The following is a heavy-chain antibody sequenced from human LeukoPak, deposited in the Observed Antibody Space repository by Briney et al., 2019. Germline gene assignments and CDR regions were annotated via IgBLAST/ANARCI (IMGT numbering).Heavy chain of an antibody. J-gene: IGHJ4*02. V-gene: IGHV1-2*02. CDR1: GYTFTKCY. CDR2: INPNSGGT. D-gene: IGHD3-3*01. CDR3: ARGQYDFWSGYNDY. Sequence: GASVKVSCKCSGYTFTKCYVHWIRQAPGQGLEWMGWINPNSGGTNYAQKFQGRVTITRDTSISTAYMELSRLRSDDAAVCDCARGQYDFWSGYNDYWGQGTLVTVSS.